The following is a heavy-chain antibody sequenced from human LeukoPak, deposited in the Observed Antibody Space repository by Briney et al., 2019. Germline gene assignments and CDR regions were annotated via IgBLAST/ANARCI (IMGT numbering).Heavy chain of an antibody. Sequence: GGSLRLSCAASGFTFSSYSMNWVRQAPGKGLEWVSAISGSGGSTYYADSVKGRFTISRDNSKNTLYLQMNSLRAEDTAVYYCAKSALYYDILTGCDYWGQGTLVTVSS. CDR3: AKSALYYDILTGCDY. CDR1: GFTFSSYS. CDR2: ISGSGGST. V-gene: IGHV3-23*01. J-gene: IGHJ4*02. D-gene: IGHD3-9*01.